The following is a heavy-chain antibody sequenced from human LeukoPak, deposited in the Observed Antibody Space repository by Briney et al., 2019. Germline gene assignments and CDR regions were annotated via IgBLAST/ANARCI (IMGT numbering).Heavy chain of an antibody. CDR3: ARDGPVPAAVYYYYMDV. CDR2: IIPIFGTA. V-gene: IGHV1-69*13. J-gene: IGHJ6*03. Sequence: SVKVSCKASGYTFTSYDINWVRQAPGQGLEWMGGIIPIFGTANYAQKFQGRVTITADESTSTAYMELSSLRSEDTAVYYCARDGPVPAAVYYYYMDVWGKGTTVTVSS. D-gene: IGHD2-2*01. CDR1: GYTFTSYD.